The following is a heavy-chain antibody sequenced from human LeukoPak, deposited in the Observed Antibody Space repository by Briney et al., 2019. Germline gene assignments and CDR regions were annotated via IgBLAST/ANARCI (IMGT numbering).Heavy chain of an antibody. Sequence: SETLSLTCIVSGGSISRSSYYWGWLRQPPGKGLEWIGTISDSGSTYYSPSLKSRVTISVDTSKNQFSLKLRFVTAADTAVYYCVRQDIWFGELVVWGQGTTVTVSS. D-gene: IGHD3-10*01. J-gene: IGHJ6*02. CDR1: GGSISRSSYY. V-gene: IGHV4-39*01. CDR3: VRQDIWFGELVV. CDR2: ISDSGST.